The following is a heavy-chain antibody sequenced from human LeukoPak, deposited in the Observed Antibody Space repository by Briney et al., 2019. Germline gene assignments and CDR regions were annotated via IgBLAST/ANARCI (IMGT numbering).Heavy chain of an antibody. V-gene: IGHV4-34*01. D-gene: IGHD3-9*01. Sequence: SETLSLTCAVYGGSFSGYYWSWIRQPPGKGLEWIGEINHSGSTNYNPSLKSRVTISVDTSKNQFSLKLSSVTAADTAVYYCATKYYDILTGPTFDYWGQGTLVTVSS. CDR1: GGSFSGYY. CDR3: ATKYYDILTGPTFDY. CDR2: INHSGST. J-gene: IGHJ4*02.